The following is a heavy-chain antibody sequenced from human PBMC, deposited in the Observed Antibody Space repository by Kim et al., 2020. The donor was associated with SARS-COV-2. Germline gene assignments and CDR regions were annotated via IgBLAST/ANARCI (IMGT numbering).Heavy chain of an antibody. CDR1: GGSISSGGYY. Sequence: SETLSLTCTVSGGSISSGGYYWSWIRQHPGKGLEWIGYIYYSGNTYYNPSLKSRVTISVDTSKNQFSLKLSSVTAADTAVYHCARDAEAQYYDFWSGLGGMDVWGQGTTVTVSS. CDR2: IYYSGNT. V-gene: IGHV4-31*03. CDR3: ARDAEAQYYDFWSGLGGMDV. D-gene: IGHD3-3*01. J-gene: IGHJ6*02.